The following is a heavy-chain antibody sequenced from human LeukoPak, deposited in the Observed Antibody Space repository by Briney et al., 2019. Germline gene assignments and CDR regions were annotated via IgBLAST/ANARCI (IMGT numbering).Heavy chain of an antibody. D-gene: IGHD4-11*01. CDR1: GDSVSSNSAA. CDR2: TYYRSKWYN. V-gene: IGHV6-1*01. J-gene: IGHJ6*03. CDR3: ARDLLQYSVYYYYYMDV. Sequence: SQTLSLTCAISGDSVSSNSAAWNWIRQSPSRGLEWLGRTYYRSKWYNDYAVSVKSRITINPDTSKNQFSLRLNSVTPEDTAVYYCARDLLQYSVYYYYYMDVWGKGTTVTVSS.